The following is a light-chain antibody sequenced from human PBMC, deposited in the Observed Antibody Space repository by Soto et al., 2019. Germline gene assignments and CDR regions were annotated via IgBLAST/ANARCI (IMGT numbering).Light chain of an antibody. J-gene: IGKJ4*01. CDR1: QSVSSSY. Sequence: PGARVTLSCRASQSVSSSYLTWYQQKPGQAPRLLIYGASTRATSIPARFSGSGSGTDFTLTISSLQPEDFAVYYCQQDYKRLTFGGGTKVEIK. V-gene: IGKV3D-7*01. CDR2: GAS. CDR3: QQDYKRLT.